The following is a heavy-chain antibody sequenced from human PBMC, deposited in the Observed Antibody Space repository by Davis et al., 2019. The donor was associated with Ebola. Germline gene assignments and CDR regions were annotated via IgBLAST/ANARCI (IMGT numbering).Heavy chain of an antibody. CDR2: IYYSGST. V-gene: IGHV4-30-4*08. J-gene: IGHJ4*02. CDR1: GGSVSSGNYY. D-gene: IGHD4-17*01. CDR3: ARVSLDYGASFDY. Sequence: SETLSLTCTVSGGSVSSGNYYWSWIRQPPGKGLEWIGYIYYSGSTYYNPSLKSRVTISVATSKNQFSLKLSSVTAADTAVYYCARVSLDYGASFDYWGQGTLVTVSS.